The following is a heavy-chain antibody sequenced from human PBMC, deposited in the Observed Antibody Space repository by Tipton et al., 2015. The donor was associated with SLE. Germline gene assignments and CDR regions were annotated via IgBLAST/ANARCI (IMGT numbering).Heavy chain of an antibody. V-gene: IGHV4-34*01. CDR1: GGSFSGYY. J-gene: IGHJ6*02. D-gene: IGHD5-18*01. CDR2: INHSGST. Sequence: LRLSCAVYGGSFSGYYWSWIRQPPGKGLEWIGEINHSGSTNYNPSPKSRVTISVDTSKNQFSLKLSSVTAADTAVYYCARDSYGSSFGMDVWGQGTTVTVSS. CDR3: ARDSYGSSFGMDV.